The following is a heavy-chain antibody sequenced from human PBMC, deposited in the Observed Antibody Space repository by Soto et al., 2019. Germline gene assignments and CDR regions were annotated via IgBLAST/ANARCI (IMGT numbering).Heavy chain of an antibody. CDR2: IYHSGST. CDR1: SDSVSSNNW. CDR3: ARGGTGHLDY. V-gene: IGHV4-4*02. D-gene: IGHD1-1*01. Sequence: SETLSLTCAVSSDSVSSNNWWTWVRQPPGKGLEWIGEIYHSGSTNYNPSLKSRVTMSVDKSKNQFSLKLISVTAADTAVYYCARGGTGHLDYWGQGTLVTVSS. J-gene: IGHJ4*02.